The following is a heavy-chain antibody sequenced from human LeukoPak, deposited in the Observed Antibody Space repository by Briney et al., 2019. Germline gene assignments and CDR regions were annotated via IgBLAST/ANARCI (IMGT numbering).Heavy chain of an antibody. V-gene: IGHV4-59*01. J-gene: IGHJ5*02. D-gene: IGHD6-25*01. CDR3: ARWYSSGPKWFNP. Sequence: SETLSLTCTVSGGSISGYYWSWIRQPPGKGLEWIGYIYYTGSTNYNPSLKSRVTISVDTSKNQFSLSLRSVTAADTAMYYCARWYSSGPKWFNPWGQGTLVTVSS. CDR1: GGSISGYY. CDR2: IYYTGST.